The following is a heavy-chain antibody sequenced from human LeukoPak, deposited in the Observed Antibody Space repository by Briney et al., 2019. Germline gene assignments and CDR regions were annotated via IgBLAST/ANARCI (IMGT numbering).Heavy chain of an antibody. CDR1: GGSISSGSYY. CDR3: ARERFTMIVVVYNWFDP. Sequence: PSETLSLTCTVSGGSISSGSYYWSWIRQPAGKGLEWIERIYTSGSTNYNPSLKSRVTISVDTSKNQFSLKLSSVTAADTAVYYCARERFTMIVVVYNWFDPWGQGTLVTVSS. V-gene: IGHV4-61*02. CDR2: IYTSGST. J-gene: IGHJ5*02. D-gene: IGHD3-22*01.